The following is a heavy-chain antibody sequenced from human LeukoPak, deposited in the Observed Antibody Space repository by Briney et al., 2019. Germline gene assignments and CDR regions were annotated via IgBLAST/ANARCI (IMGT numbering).Heavy chain of an antibody. CDR1: GYTFTGYY. V-gene: IGHV1-2*02. Sequence: ASVKVSCNASGYTFTGYYMHWVRQAPGQGLEWMGWINPNSGGTNYAQKFQGRVTMTRDTSISTAYMELSRLRSDDTAVYYCAREYISSWCLREFYFDYWGQGTLVTVSS. D-gene: IGHD6-13*01. J-gene: IGHJ4*02. CDR3: AREYISSWCLREFYFDY. CDR2: INPNSGGT.